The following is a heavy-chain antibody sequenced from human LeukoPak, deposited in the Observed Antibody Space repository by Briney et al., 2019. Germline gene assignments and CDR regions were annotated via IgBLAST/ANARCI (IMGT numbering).Heavy chain of an antibody. CDR3: ARVLYSGYDVVPSGGWFDP. D-gene: IGHD5-12*01. V-gene: IGHV4-39*07. Sequence: SETLSLTCTVSGGSISSSSYYWGWIRQPPGKGLEWIGSIYYSGSTYYNPSLKSRVTISVDTSKNQFSLKLSSVTAADTAVYYCARVLYSGYDVVPSGGWFDPWGQGTLVTVSS. CDR1: GGSISSSSYY. CDR2: IYYSGST. J-gene: IGHJ5*02.